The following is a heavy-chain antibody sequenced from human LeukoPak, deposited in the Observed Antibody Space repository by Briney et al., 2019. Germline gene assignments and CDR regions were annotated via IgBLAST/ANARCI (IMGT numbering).Heavy chain of an antibody. J-gene: IGHJ3*02. Sequence: GGSLRLSCAASRFTVSSNYMGWVRQAPGKGLEWVSVIYSDGTTYYPDSVKGRFTISRGNSQNTLYLQLDSLRPEDTAVYYCARLYDRSAYGAFDIWGQGTMVNVSS. CDR2: IYSDGTT. D-gene: IGHD3-22*01. CDR3: ARLYDRSAYGAFDI. CDR1: RFTVSSNY. V-gene: IGHV3-66*02.